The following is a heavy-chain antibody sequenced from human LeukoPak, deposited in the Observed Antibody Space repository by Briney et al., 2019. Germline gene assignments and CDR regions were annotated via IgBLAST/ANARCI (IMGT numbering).Heavy chain of an antibody. Sequence: ASVKVSCKASGFTFTTYGISWVRQAPGQGLEWMGWISAYNGNTNYAQKLQGRVTMATETSTSTAYMQLRSLRSDDTAVYYCARLKSNYYDSSGYYGYWGQGTLVTVSS. CDR2: ISAYNGNT. CDR1: GFTFTTYG. V-gene: IGHV1-18*01. D-gene: IGHD3-22*01. CDR3: ARLKSNYYDSSGYYGY. J-gene: IGHJ4*02.